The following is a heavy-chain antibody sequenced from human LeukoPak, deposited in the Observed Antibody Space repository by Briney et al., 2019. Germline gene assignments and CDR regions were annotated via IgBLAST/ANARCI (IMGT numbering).Heavy chain of an antibody. Sequence: RGSLRLSCAASGFTFSTYSMNWVRQAPGKGLEWVSYISTSSSTIKNADSVKGRFTISRDNAKNSLYLQMNSLRAEDTAVYYCARERKYGDYGGYFAPWGQGTLVTVSS. CDR2: ISTSSSTI. CDR1: GFTFSTYS. CDR3: ARERKYGDYGGYFAP. V-gene: IGHV3-48*04. D-gene: IGHD4-17*01. J-gene: IGHJ5*02.